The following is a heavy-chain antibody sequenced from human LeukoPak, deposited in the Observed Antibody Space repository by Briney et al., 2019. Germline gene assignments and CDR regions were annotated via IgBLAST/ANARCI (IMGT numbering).Heavy chain of an antibody. Sequence: PSETLSLTCAVYGGSFSGYYWSWIRQPPGKGLEWIGEINHSGSTNYNPSLKSRVTISVDTSKNQFSLKLSSVTAADTAVYYCARVIAVAGPSAPYDYWGQGTLVTVSS. CDR2: INHSGST. D-gene: IGHD6-19*01. V-gene: IGHV4-34*01. CDR3: ARVIAVAGPSAPYDY. J-gene: IGHJ4*02. CDR1: GGSFSGYY.